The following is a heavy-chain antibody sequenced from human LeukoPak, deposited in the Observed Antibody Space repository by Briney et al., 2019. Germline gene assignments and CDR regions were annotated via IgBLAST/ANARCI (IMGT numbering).Heavy chain of an antibody. V-gene: IGHV4-30-4*01. Sequence: TSQTLSLTCTVSGGSISSGDYYWSWIRQPPGKGLEWIGYMYYSRGTYYNPSLKSRATISVDTSKNQFSLKLSSVTAADTAVYYCARPYYYDSRIDPWGQGTLVTVSS. J-gene: IGHJ5*02. CDR1: GGSISSGDYY. CDR2: MYYSRGT. CDR3: ARPYYYDSRIDP. D-gene: IGHD3-22*01.